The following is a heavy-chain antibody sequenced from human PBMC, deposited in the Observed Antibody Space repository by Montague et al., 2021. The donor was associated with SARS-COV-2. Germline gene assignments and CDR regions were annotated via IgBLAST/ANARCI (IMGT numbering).Heavy chain of an antibody. CDR3: ANFYSGSYNY. CDR2: IYHTGST. D-gene: IGHD1-26*01. J-gene: IGHJ4*01. V-gene: IGHV4-39*01. CDR1: RGSLRLTSYH. Sequence: SETLSLTCTVSRGSLRLTSYHWGWIRQPPGKGLEWFGSIYHTGSTYYDPSLESRVTMSVDNSKNQFSLMLTSVTAADTAVYYCANFYSGSYNYWGHGSLVTVSS.